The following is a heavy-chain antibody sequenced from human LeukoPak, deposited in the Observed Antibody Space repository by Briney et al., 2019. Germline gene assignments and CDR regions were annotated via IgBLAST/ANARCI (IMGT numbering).Heavy chain of an antibody. CDR3: ARFKSGGFSYFDS. V-gene: IGHV4-61*01. Sequence: SETLSLTCSVSGASLTRPTYYQWSWIRQPPGKGLELIGSLFSTGSATLNPSLKSRVTMSLDASKSQFSLKLSSVTAEDSAVYYCARFKSGGFSYFDSWGQGTLVAVSS. J-gene: IGHJ4*02. D-gene: IGHD3-3*01. CDR2: LFSTGSA. CDR1: GASLTRPTYY.